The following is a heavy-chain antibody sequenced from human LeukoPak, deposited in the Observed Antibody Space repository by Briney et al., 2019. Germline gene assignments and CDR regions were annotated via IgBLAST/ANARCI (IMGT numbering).Heavy chain of an antibody. CDR2: INHSGST. J-gene: IGHJ4*02. Sequence: SETLSLTCAVYGGSFSGYYWSWIRQPSGKGLEWIGEINHSGSTNYNPSLKSRVTISVDTSKNQFSLKLSSVTAADTAVYYCARGPRALRYFDWLTLGVWGQGTLVTVSS. D-gene: IGHD3-9*01. V-gene: IGHV4-34*01. CDR3: ARGPRALRYFDWLTLGV. CDR1: GGSFSGYY.